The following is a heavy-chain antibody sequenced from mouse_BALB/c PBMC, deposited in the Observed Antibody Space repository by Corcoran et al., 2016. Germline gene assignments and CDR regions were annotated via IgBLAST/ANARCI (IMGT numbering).Heavy chain of an antibody. CDR1: GYTFTHYG. V-gene: IGHV9-3-1*01. CDR2: INTYTGEP. J-gene: IGHJ4*01. Sequence: QIQLVQSGPELKKPGETVKISCKASGYTFTHYGMNWVKQAPGKGLKWLGWINTYTGEPTYADDFKGRFAFSLETSASTAYLQINNLKNEDTATYFCAREPLAMDYWGQGTSVTVSS. CDR3: AREPLAMDY.